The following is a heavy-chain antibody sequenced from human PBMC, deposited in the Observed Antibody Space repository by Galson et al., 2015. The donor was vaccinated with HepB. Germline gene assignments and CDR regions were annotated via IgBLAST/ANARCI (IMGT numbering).Heavy chain of an antibody. Sequence: SLRLSCAASGFTFSNYAMNWVRQAPGKGLEWVSGISGSGGYIYYADSVKGRFTISRDNARKTLYLQMNSLRAEDTAKYYCARKDFAALRYNDHWGQGTLVTVSS. V-gene: IGHV3-23*01. CDR2: ISGSGGYI. CDR3: ARKDFAALRYNDH. J-gene: IGHJ4*02. CDR1: GFTFSNYA. D-gene: IGHD1-1*01.